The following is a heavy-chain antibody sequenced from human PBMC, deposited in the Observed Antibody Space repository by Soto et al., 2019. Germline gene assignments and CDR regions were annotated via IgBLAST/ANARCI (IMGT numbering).Heavy chain of an antibody. Sequence: GGSLRLSCAASGFTFSSYAMSWVRQAPGKGLEWVSAISGSGGSTYYADSVKGRFTISRDNSKNTLYLQMNSLRAEDTAVYYCAKISNVVGATSDFDYWGQGTLVTVSS. CDR1: GFTFSSYA. D-gene: IGHD1-26*01. CDR3: AKISNVVGATSDFDY. J-gene: IGHJ4*02. CDR2: ISGSGGST. V-gene: IGHV3-23*01.